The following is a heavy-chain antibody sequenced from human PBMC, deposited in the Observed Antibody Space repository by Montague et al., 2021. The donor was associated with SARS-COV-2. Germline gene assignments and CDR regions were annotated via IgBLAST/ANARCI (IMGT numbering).Heavy chain of an antibody. Sequence: CAISGDSVSSRTVARNWLRQSPSRGLEWLGRTYFRSSFYNDYALSVKSRLNIQPDSAKNQFSLQLTSVTPEDTAIYYCARQDTSGWLTFDYWGQGILVTVSS. D-gene: IGHD6-19*01. V-gene: IGHV6-1*01. CDR1: GDSVSSRTVA. CDR2: TYFRSSFYN. J-gene: IGHJ4*02. CDR3: ARQDTSGWLTFDY.